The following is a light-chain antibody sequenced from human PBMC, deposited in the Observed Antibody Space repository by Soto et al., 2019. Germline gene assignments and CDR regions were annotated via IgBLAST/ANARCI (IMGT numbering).Light chain of an antibody. CDR2: GNI. Sequence: QSVLTQPPSVSGAPGQRVTISCTGSSSNIVAGYDVHWYQQLPGTAPKLLIYGNINRPSGVPDRFSGSKSGTSASLAITGLQAEDEADYYCHCYDSSLSGSIVFGGGTKLTVL. CDR3: HCYDSSLSGSIV. J-gene: IGLJ2*01. V-gene: IGLV1-40*01. CDR1: SSNIVAGYD.